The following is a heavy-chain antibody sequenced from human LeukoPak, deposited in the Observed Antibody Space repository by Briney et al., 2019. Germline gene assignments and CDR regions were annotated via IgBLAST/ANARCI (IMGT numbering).Heavy chain of an antibody. D-gene: IGHD1-26*01. V-gene: IGHV3-23*01. J-gene: IGHJ2*01. CDR2: ISGGGEAT. CDR1: GFTFSGFA. CDR3: AKDHSGSYSGWYFDL. Sequence: GGSLRLSCAASGFTFSGFAMSWVRQVPGKGLERVSGISGGGEATFYADSVKGRFTSSRDSSTNTLYLQMNSLRVEDTAIYHCAKDHSGSYSGWYFDLWGRGTLVTVSS.